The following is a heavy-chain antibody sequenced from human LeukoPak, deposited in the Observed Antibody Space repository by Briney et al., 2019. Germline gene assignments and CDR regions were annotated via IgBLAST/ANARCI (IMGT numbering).Heavy chain of an antibody. J-gene: IGHJ4*02. D-gene: IGHD2-2*01. Sequence: QTGGSLRLSCAASGFTFSSYAMNWVRQAPGKGLEWVPGTGSTGVSTFYADSVKGRFTVSRDNSKNTLSLQMNSLRAEDTAVYYCAKDPGVVPAHYFDYWGQGTLVTVSS. V-gene: IGHV3-23*01. CDR1: GFTFSSYA. CDR3: AKDPGVVPAHYFDY. CDR2: TGSTGVST.